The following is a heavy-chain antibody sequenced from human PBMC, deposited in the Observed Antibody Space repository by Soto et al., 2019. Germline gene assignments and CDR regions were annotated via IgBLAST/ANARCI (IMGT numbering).Heavy chain of an antibody. CDR1: GGSFSGYY. V-gene: IGHV4-34*01. CDR3: ARGSGDYGDYYYYYYMDV. CDR2: INHSGST. D-gene: IGHD4-17*01. Sequence: PSETLSLTCAVYGGSFSGYYWSWIRQPPGKGLEWIGEINHSGSTNYNPSLKSRVTISVDTSKNQFSLKLSSVTAADTAVYYCARGSGDYGDYYYYYYMDVWGKGTTVTVSS. J-gene: IGHJ6*03.